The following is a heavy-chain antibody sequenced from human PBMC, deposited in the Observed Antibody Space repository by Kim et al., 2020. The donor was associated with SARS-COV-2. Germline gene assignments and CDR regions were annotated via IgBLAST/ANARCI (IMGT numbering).Heavy chain of an antibody. CDR2: IIPILGIA. V-gene: IGHV1-69*04. CDR1: GGTFSSYA. Sequence: SVKVSCKASGGTFSSYAISWVRQAPGQGLEWMGRIIPILGIANYAQKFQGRVTITADKSTSTAYMELSSLRSEDTAVYYCARVVVVPAAMNYYYYGMDVWGQGTTVTVSS. D-gene: IGHD2-2*01. J-gene: IGHJ6*02. CDR3: ARVVVVPAAMNYYYYGMDV.